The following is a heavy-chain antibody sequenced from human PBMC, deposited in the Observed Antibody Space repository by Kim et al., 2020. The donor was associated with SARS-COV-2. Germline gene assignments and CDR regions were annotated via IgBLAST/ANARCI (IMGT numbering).Heavy chain of an antibody. CDR2: INHSGST. CDR3: ARGLPYYDFWSGSWAPGWFDP. Sequence: SETLSLTCAVYGGSFSGYYWSWIRQPPGKGLEWIGEINHSGSTNYNPSLKSRVTISVDTSKNQFSLKLSSVTAADTAVYYCARGLPYYDFWSGSWAPGWFDPWGQGTLVTVSS. J-gene: IGHJ5*02. V-gene: IGHV4-34*01. D-gene: IGHD3-3*01. CDR1: GGSFSGYY.